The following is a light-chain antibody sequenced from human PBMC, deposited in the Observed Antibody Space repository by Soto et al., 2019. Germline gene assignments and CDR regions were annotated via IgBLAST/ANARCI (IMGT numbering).Light chain of an antibody. Sequence: QSVLTQPASVSGSPGQSITISCTGTSSYVGGYKYVSWYQQNPGKAPKLMIYEVSYRPSGVSNRFSGSKSGNTASLTISGLQAEDEADYYCGSYTSRMTYVFGTGPKVTVL. V-gene: IGLV2-14*01. CDR1: SSYVGGYKY. CDR3: GSYTSRMTYV. J-gene: IGLJ1*01. CDR2: EVS.